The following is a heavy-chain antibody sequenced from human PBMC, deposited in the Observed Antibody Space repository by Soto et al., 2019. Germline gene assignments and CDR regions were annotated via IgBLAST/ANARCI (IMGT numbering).Heavy chain of an antibody. CDR1: GYTFTSYG. V-gene: IGHV1-18*01. D-gene: IGHD2-2*01. CDR2: ISAYNGST. Sequence: ASVKVSCKASGYTFTSYGISWVRQAPGQGLEWMGWISAYNGSTNYAQKLQGRVTMTTDTSTSTAYMELRSLRSDDTAVYYCARDQEYQLPLPSYSTDAWGKGPTVTLSS. J-gene: IGHJ6*03. CDR3: ARDQEYQLPLPSYSTDA.